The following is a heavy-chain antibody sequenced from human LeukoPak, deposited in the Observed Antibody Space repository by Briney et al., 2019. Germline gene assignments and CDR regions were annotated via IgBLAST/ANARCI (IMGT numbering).Heavy chain of an antibody. V-gene: IGHV3-9*01. D-gene: IGHD3-22*01. CDR3: AKDISYDSSGSQDI. J-gene: IGHJ3*02. CDR1: GFTFSSYA. Sequence: PGGSLRLSCAASGFTFSSYAMHWVRQAPGKGLEWVSGISWNSGSIGYADSVKGRFTISRDNAKNSLYLQMNSLRAEDTALYYCAKDISYDSSGSQDIWGQGTMVTVSS. CDR2: ISWNSGSI.